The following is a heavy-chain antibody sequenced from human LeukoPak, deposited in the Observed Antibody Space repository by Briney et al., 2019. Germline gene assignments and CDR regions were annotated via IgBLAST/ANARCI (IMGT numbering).Heavy chain of an antibody. V-gene: IGHV1-69*06. Sequence: SVKVSCKASGGTFSSYAISWVRQAPGQGLEWMGGIIPIFGTANYAQKFQGRVTITADKSTSTAYMELSSLRSEDTAVYYCASTYSSGWYYFDYWGQGTLVTASS. CDR1: GGTFSSYA. J-gene: IGHJ4*02. CDR2: IIPIFGTA. CDR3: ASTYSSGWYYFDY. D-gene: IGHD6-19*01.